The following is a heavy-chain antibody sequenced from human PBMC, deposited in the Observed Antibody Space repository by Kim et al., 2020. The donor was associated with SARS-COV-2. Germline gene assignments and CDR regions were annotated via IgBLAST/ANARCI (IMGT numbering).Heavy chain of an antibody. V-gene: IGHV4-39*01. D-gene: IGHD3-22*01. CDR2: IYYSGST. CDR3: ARHGHITMIVVVIIPAWFDP. Sequence: SETLSLTCTVSGGSISSSSYYWGWIRQPPGKGLEWIGSIYYSGSTYYNPSLKSRVTISVDTSKNKFSLKLSSVTAAETAVYYCARHGHITMIVVVIIPAWFDPWGQGTLVTVSS. J-gene: IGHJ5*02. CDR1: GGSISSSSYY.